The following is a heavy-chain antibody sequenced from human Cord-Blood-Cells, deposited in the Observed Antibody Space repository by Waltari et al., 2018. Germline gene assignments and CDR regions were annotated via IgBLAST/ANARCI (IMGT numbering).Heavy chain of an antibody. Sequence: QVQLQQWGAGLLKPSETLSLTCAVYGGSLSGYYWSWIRQPPGTGLEWIGEINHSGSTNYNPSLKSRVTISVDTSKNQFSLKLSSVTAADTAVYYCASASKGYLEWLLYGLPSPGMDVWGQGTTVTVSS. V-gene: IGHV4-34*01. D-gene: IGHD3-3*01. CDR2: INHSGST. CDR3: ASASKGYLEWLLYGLPSPGMDV. J-gene: IGHJ6*02. CDR1: GGSLSGYY.